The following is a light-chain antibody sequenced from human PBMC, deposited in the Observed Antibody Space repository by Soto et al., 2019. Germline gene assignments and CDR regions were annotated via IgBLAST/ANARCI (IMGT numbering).Light chain of an antibody. Sequence: EIVMTQSPATLSVSPGERATLSCRASQSVNSNLAWYQQRPGQAPRLLIFDASARATGIAARFSGSGSGTEFTLTISSLQSEDFAVYYCLQDYNYPWTFGQGTKVEFK. CDR3: LQDYNYPWT. CDR1: QSVNSN. J-gene: IGKJ1*01. V-gene: IGKV3-15*01. CDR2: DAS.